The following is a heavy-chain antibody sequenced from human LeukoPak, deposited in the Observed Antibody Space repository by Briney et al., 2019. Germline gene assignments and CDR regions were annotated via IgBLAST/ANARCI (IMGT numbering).Heavy chain of an antibody. D-gene: IGHD5-12*01. CDR2: IISSGSTL. CDR3: ARDGSGYGHDAFDI. CDR1: GFTFSNYE. Sequence: GGSLRLSCAASGFTFSNYEMNWVRKAPGKGLEWVSYIISSGSTLYYANSVKGRFTISRDNAKNSLYLQMNSLRAEDTAAYYCARDGSGYGHDAFDIWGQGTMVTVSS. V-gene: IGHV3-48*03. J-gene: IGHJ3*02.